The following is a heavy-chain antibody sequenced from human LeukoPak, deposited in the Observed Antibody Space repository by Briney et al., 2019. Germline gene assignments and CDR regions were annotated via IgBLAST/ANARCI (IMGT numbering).Heavy chain of an antibody. CDR3: ARDFVFGNSFDY. D-gene: IGHD4-23*01. J-gene: IGHJ4*02. CDR2: INPSGGST. Sequence: ASVKVSCKASGYTFTSYYMHWVRQAPGQGLEWMGIINPSGGSTSYAQKFQGRVTMTRDTSTSTVYMELNSLRSEDTAVYYCARDFVFGNSFDYWGQGTLVTVSS. V-gene: IGHV1-46*01. CDR1: GYTFTSYY.